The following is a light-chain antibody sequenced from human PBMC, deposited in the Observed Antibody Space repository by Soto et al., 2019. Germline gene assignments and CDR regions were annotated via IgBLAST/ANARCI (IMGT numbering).Light chain of an antibody. CDR1: KSVSKN. CDR3: QHYNNWWT. V-gene: IGKV3-15*01. CDR2: GAS. Sequence: EIVMTQSPATLSVSPGERANLSCRASKSVSKNLAWYKKKPGQAPRLLIYGASTRATGIPARFSGSGSGTEFTLTISILQSEYFAVYYCQHYNNWWTFGQGTRVEIK. J-gene: IGKJ1*01.